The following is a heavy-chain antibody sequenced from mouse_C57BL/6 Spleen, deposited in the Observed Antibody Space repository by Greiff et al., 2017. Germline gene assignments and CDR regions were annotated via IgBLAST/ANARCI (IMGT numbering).Heavy chain of an antibody. J-gene: IGHJ4*01. V-gene: IGHV14-4*01. CDR3: TTSGSSYVRVYYAMDY. CDR2: IDPENGDT. D-gene: IGHD1-1*01. Sequence: EVLLQQSGAELVRPGASVKLSCTASGFNIKDDYMHWVKQRPEQGLEWIGWIDPENGDTEYASKFQGKATITADTSSNTAYLQLSSLTSEDTAVYYCTTSGSSYVRVYYAMDYWGQGTSVTVSS. CDR1: GFNIKDDY.